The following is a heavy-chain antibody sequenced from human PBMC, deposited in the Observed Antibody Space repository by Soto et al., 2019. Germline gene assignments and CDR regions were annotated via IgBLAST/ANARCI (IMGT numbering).Heavy chain of an antibody. D-gene: IGHD2-15*01. V-gene: IGHV3-23*01. CDR2: ISGSGGST. CDR1: GFTFSSYA. Sequence: PGGSLRLSCAASGFTFSSYAMSCVRQAPGKGLEWVSAISGSGGSTYYADSVKGRFTISRDNSKNTLYMQMNSLRAEDTAVYYCAKDYVVVAATDWFEPWGQGTLLTVSS. J-gene: IGHJ5*02. CDR3: AKDYVVVAATDWFEP.